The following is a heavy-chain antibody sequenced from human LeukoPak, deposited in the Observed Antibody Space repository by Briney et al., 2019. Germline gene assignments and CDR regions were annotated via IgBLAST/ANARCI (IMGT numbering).Heavy chain of an antibody. J-gene: IGHJ4*02. CDR3: ARGSSVYSPFDS. V-gene: IGHV4-34*01. Sequence: SETLSLTCAVYGGSFSGYYWSWIRQPPGKGLEWIGEINHSGSTNYNPSLKSRVTISVDTSKNQFSLKLSSVTAADTAVYYCARGSSVYSPFDSWGQGTLVTVSS. CDR2: INHSGST. D-gene: IGHD3-22*01. CDR1: GGSFSGYY.